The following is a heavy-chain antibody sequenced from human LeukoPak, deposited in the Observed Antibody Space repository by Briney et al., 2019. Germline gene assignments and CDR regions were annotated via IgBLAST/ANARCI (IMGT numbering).Heavy chain of an antibody. V-gene: IGHV3-15*01. CDR3: ASGSGEVP. CDR1: GFTFSNAW. Sequence: GGSLRLSCAASGFTFSNAWMSWVRQAPGKGPEWVGRIKNKVDGGTTDYAAPVKGRFTISRDDSKSTLYLQMNSLRAEDTAVYYCASGSGEVPWGQGTLVTVSS. J-gene: IGHJ5*02. CDR2: IKNKVDGGTT. D-gene: IGHD6-25*01.